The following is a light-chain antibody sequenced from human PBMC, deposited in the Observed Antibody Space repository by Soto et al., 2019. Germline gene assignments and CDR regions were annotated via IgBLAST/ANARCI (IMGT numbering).Light chain of an antibody. CDR1: QSVSSIY. Sequence: VFLTQSPGTLSLSPWERATLSCRASQSVSSIYLAWYQQKPGQAPSLLIYATSSRATGIPDRFSGSGSGTDFSLTISRLEPEDFAIYYCQQRNNWPPITFGQGTRLEIK. J-gene: IGKJ5*01. CDR2: ATS. CDR3: QQRNNWPPIT. V-gene: IGKV3D-20*02.